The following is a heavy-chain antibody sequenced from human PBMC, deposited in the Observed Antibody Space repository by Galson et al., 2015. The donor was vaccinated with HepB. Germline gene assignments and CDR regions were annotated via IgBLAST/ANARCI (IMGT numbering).Heavy chain of an antibody. CDR3: ARARGLGYCSGGSCYSGYFDY. Sequence: SVKVSCKASGYTFTSYGISWVRQAPGQGLEWMGWISAYNGNTNYAQKLQGRVTMTTDTSTSTAYMELRSLRSDDTAVYYCARARGLGYCSGGSCYSGYFDYWGQGTLVTVSS. CDR1: GYTFTSYG. CDR2: ISAYNGNT. D-gene: IGHD2-15*01. V-gene: IGHV1-18*01. J-gene: IGHJ4*02.